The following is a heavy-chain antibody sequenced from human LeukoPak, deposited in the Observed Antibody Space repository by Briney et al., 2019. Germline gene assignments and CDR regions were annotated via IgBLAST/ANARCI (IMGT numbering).Heavy chain of an antibody. Sequence: QPGGSLRLSCAASGFTFSSYEMNWVRQAPGKGLEWVSAISGSGGSTYYADSVKGRFTISRDNSKNTLYLQMNSLRAEGTAVYYCAKDQRVVRGVWWGQGTLVTVSS. D-gene: IGHD3-10*01. CDR3: AKDQRVVRGVW. V-gene: IGHV3-23*01. CDR1: GFTFSSYE. J-gene: IGHJ4*02. CDR2: ISGSGGST.